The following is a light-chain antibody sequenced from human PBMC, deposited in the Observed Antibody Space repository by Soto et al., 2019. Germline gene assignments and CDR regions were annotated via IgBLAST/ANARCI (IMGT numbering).Light chain of an antibody. CDR1: SSDVGGYNY. CDR3: SSSAGSNNLV. CDR2: EVS. V-gene: IGLV2-8*01. Sequence: QSALTQPPSASGSPGQSVTISCTGTSSDVGGYNYVSWYQQHPGKAPKLMIYEVSKRPSGVPDRFSGSKSGNTASLTVSGLQAEDDAAYYCSSSAGSNNLVFGGGTKLTVL. J-gene: IGLJ2*01.